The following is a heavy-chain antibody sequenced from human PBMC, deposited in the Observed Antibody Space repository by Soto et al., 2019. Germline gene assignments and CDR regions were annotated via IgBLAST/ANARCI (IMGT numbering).Heavy chain of an antibody. J-gene: IGHJ3*02. Sequence: SETLSLTCTVSGGSISNYYWSWIRQPPGKGLEWIGYIYYSGSTYYNPSLKSRVTISVDTSKNQFSLKLSSVTAADTAVYYCAGYYGSGSRPLDAFDIWGQGTMVTVSS. D-gene: IGHD3-10*01. CDR2: IYYSGST. CDR3: AGYYGSGSRPLDAFDI. V-gene: IGHV4-30-4*01. CDR1: GGSISNYY.